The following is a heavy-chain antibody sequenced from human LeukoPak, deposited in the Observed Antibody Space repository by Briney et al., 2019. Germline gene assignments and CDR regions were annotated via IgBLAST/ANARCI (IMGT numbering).Heavy chain of an antibody. J-gene: IGHJ6*03. Sequence: PGGSLRLSCAASGFTFSSYSMNWVRQVPGKGLEWVSSISSSSSYIYYADSVKGRFTISRDNAKNSLYLQMNSLRAEDTAVYYCARVNYDFWSGYYYYYYYMDVWGKGTTVTVSS. CDR1: GFTFSSYS. CDR3: ARVNYDFWSGYYYYYYYMDV. CDR2: ISSSSSYI. V-gene: IGHV3-21*01. D-gene: IGHD3-3*01.